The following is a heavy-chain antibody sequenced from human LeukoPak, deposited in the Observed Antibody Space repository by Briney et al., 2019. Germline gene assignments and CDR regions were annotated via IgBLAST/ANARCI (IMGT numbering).Heavy chain of an antibody. J-gene: IGHJ4*02. CDR2: ISSDGSKI. CDR1: GFTFSGYA. Sequence: PGGSLRLSCAASGFTFSGYAMHWVRQAPGKGLEWVAIISSDGSKIYYADSVKGRFTISRDNSKNTLYLQMNSLRAEDTAVYYCARDLILTGYYNYFDYWGQRTLVTVSS. V-gene: IGHV3-30*04. D-gene: IGHD3-9*01. CDR3: ARDLILTGYYNYFDY.